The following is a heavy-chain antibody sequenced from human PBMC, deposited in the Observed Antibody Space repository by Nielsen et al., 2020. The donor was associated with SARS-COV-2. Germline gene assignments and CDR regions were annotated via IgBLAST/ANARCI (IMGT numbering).Heavy chain of an antibody. V-gene: IGHV3-7*01. CDR3: ARVGAAYGYYYHGMDV. CDR1: GFTFSSYW. D-gene: IGHD2-15*01. CDR2: IKQDGSEK. Sequence: GGSLRLSCAASGFTFSSYWMSWVRQAPGKGLEWVANIKQDGSEKYYVDSVKGRFTISRDNSKNTLYLQMNSLGVEDTGVYYCARVGAAYGYYYHGMDVWGQGTTVTVSS. J-gene: IGHJ6*02.